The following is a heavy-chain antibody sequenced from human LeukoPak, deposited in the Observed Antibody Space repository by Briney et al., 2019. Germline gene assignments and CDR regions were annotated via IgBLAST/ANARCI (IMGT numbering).Heavy chain of an antibody. V-gene: IGHV1-46*01. Sequence: VKVSCKASGYTFTSYYMHWVRQAPGQGLEWMGIINPSGGSTSYAQKFQGRVTMTRDTSTSTVYMELSSLRSEDTAVYYCARSSILTGYYSTMGLDAFDIWGQGTMVTVSS. CDR1: GYTFTSYY. D-gene: IGHD3-9*01. J-gene: IGHJ3*02. CDR3: ARSSILTGYYSTMGLDAFDI. CDR2: INPSGGST.